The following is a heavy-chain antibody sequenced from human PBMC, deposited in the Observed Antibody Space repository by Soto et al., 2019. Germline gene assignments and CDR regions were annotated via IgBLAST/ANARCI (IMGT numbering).Heavy chain of an antibody. CDR1: GFTFISYA. CDR3: AKDREDTAMVWGY. Sequence: GGSLRLSCAASGFTFISYAMSWVRQAPGKGLERVSAISGSGGSTYYADSVKGRFTISRDNSKDTLYLQMNSLRAEDTAVYYCAKDREDTAMVWGYWGQGTLVTVSS. J-gene: IGHJ4*02. CDR2: ISGSGGST. V-gene: IGHV3-23*01. D-gene: IGHD5-18*01.